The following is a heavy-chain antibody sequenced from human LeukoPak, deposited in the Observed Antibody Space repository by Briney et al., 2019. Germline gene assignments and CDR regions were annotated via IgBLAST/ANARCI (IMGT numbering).Heavy chain of an antibody. D-gene: IGHD3-22*01. Sequence: GRSLRLSCAASGFTFSNYAMYWVRQAAGKGLEGVAVLSYDGINKYYAGSVKGRLTISRDNSKNTLYLQMKSLRVEDAAVYFCGRVARLQPYYYDGSSYCSAMEDYWGQGTLVTVSS. V-gene: IGHV3-30*04. J-gene: IGHJ4*02. CDR1: GFTFSNYA. CDR2: LSYDGINK. CDR3: GRVARLQPYYYDGSSYCSAMEDY.